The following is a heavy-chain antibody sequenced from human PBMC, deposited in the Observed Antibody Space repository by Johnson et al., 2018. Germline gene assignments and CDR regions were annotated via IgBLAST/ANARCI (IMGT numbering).Heavy chain of an antibody. CDR3: ARVPGRYDMDV. Sequence: EVQLVETGGALVQPGGSLRLSCAASGFTFSSYSMNWVRQAPGKGLAWVSYITSTSTLDYAASVKGRFTISRDDAKNSLYLQMDILRAEDTAMYYCARVPGRYDMDVWGKGTTVTGSS. D-gene: IGHD1-14*01. CDR2: ITSTSTL. CDR1: GFTFSSYS. J-gene: IGHJ6*03. V-gene: IGHV3-48*01.